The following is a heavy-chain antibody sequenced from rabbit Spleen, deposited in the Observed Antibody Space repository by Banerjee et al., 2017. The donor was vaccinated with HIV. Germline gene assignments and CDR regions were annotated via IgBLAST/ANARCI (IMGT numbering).Heavy chain of an antibody. CDR2: IYAGSTGKS. Sequence: QSLEESGGDLVKPGASLTLTCTASGFSFSAVHWIYWVRQAPGKGLEWIGTIYAGSTGKSVYASWAKGRFTMSRTSSTAVTLQMTSLTAADTATYFCARDLTGVIGWNFKLWGPGTLVTVS. D-gene: IGHD1-1*01. J-gene: IGHJ4*01. V-gene: IGHV1S40*01. CDR3: ARDLTGVIGWNFKL. CDR1: GFSFSAVHW.